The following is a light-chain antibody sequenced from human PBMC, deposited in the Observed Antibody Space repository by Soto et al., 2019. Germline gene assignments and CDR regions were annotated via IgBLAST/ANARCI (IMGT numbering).Light chain of an antibody. J-gene: IGLJ2*01. CDR2: RNN. CDR3: AAWDNSLVGGPA. Sequence: QSVLTQPPSASGTPGQRVTISCSGSNSNIGSKYVYWYQQLPGTAPKLLLYRNNQRPSGVPDRFSVSQSGTSASLAISGLRSEDEAYYYCAAWDNSLVGGPAFGGGTKVTVL. CDR1: NSNIGSKY. V-gene: IGLV1-47*01.